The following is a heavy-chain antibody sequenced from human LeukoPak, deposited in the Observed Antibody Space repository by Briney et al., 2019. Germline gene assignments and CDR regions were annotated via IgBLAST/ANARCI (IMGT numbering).Heavy chain of an antibody. CDR1: GGTFSSYA. CDR2: IIPIFGTA. V-gene: IGHV1-69*06. CDR3: TGNYYGSGSYADFDY. D-gene: IGHD3-10*01. Sequence: SVKVSCKASGGTFSSYAISWVRQAPGQGLEWMGGIIPIFGTANYAQKFQGRVTITADKSTSTAYMELSSLRSEDTAVYYCTGNYYGSGSYADFDYWGQGTLVTVSS. J-gene: IGHJ4*02.